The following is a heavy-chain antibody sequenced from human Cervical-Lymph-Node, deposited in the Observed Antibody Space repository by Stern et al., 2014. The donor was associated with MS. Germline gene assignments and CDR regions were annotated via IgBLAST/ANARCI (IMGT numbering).Heavy chain of an antibody. CDR2: IYSGGIT. D-gene: IGHD3-10*01. J-gene: IGHJ4*02. CDR3: ARDGSGNYFPLDY. Sequence: EDQLVESGGGLVQPGGSLRLSCVTSGFTVSSNYMSWVRQAPGKGLEWVSVIYSGGITHYADSVKGRFTVSRDISKNTLYLQMNSLRPEDTAMYYCARDGSGNYFPLDYWGQGTLVTVSS. V-gene: IGHV3-66*02. CDR1: GFTVSSNY.